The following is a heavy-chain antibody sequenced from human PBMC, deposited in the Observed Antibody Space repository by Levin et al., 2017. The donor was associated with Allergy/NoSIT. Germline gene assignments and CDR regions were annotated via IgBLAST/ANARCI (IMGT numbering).Heavy chain of an antibody. CDR2: IKQDGSEQ. Sequence: HPGGSLRLSCAASGFSFGSYWMTWVRQAPGKGLEWVANIKQDGSEQYYMDSVKGRFTISRDNAKNSLYLQMNSLRAEDTAVYRCARSDRNPQNYYYGMDVWGQGTTVTVSS. D-gene: IGHD1-14*01. V-gene: IGHV3-7*01. J-gene: IGHJ6*02. CDR1: GFSFGSYW. CDR3: ARSDRNPQNYYYGMDV.